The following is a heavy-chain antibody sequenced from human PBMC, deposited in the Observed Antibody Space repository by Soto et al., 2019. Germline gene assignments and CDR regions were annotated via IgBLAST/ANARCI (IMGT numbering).Heavy chain of an antibody. J-gene: IGHJ4*02. D-gene: IGHD7-27*01. CDR2: INPGGGTT. Sequence: ASVKVSCKASGYTFTTYYMFWVRQAPGQGLELMGKINPGGGTTSYAQKFQGRVTMTWDTSTSTIYMDLSSLRSEDTAVYYCARSPPGLYYFDYWGQGTLVTVSS. V-gene: IGHV1-46*01. CDR3: ARSPPGLYYFDY. CDR1: GYTFTTYY.